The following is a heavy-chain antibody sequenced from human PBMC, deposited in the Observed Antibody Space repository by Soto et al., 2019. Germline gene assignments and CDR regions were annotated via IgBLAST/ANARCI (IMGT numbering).Heavy chain of an antibody. CDR3: ARGSTDSYPGSRIFDF. J-gene: IGHJ4*02. D-gene: IGHD3-10*01. Sequence: GGSLRLSCVASGLTFGSRAMSWVRQSPGEGLQWVSTITDTGGDAKYADSVRGRFVISRDNSKKTLYLQMTSLTAEDSAMYFCARGSTDSYPGSRIFDFWGRGTLVTVSS. CDR2: ITDTGGDA. CDR1: GLTFGSRA. V-gene: IGHV3-23*01.